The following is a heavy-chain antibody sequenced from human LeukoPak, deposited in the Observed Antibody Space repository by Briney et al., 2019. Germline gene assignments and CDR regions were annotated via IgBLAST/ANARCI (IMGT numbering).Heavy chain of an antibody. CDR2: IYYSGST. V-gene: IGHV4-59*08. D-gene: IGHD4-23*01. CDR1: GGSISSYY. CDR3: ARGVSVGPFDY. Sequence: SETLSLTCTVSGGSISSYYWSWIRQPPGKGLEWIGSIYYSGSTYYNPSLKSRVTISVDTSKNQFSLKLSSVTAADTAVYYCARGVSVGPFDYWGQGTLVTVSS. J-gene: IGHJ4*02.